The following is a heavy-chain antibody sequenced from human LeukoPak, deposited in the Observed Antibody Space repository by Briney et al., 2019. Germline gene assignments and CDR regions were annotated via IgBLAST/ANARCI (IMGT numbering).Heavy chain of an antibody. D-gene: IGHD3-22*01. CDR3: ARLAWENSSGYDYWFDP. CDR1: GYTFTSYG. Sequence: GASVKDSCKASGYTFTSYGISWVRQAPGQGLEWMGWISAYNGNTNYAQKLQGRVTMTTDTSTSTAYMELRSLRSDDTAVYYCARLAWENSSGYDYWFDPWGQGTLVTVSS. V-gene: IGHV1-18*01. J-gene: IGHJ5*02. CDR2: ISAYNGNT.